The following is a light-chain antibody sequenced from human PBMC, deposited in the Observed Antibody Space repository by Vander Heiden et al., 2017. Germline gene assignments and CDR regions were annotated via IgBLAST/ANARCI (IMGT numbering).Light chain of an antibody. Sequence: QVVLTHSPSASASLRASVKLTCTLSSGHSTYAIAWHQQQPEKGPRFLMKLNSDGSHTKGDGIPDRFSGSSSGAERYLTISSLQSEDEADYYCQTWGTGPRVFGGGTKLTVL. CDR2: LNSDGSH. J-gene: IGLJ3*02. CDR3: QTWGTGPRV. CDR1: SGHSTYA. V-gene: IGLV4-69*01.